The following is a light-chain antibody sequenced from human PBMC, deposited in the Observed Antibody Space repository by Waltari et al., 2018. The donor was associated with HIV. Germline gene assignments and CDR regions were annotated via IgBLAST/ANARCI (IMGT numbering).Light chain of an antibody. CDR2: EVS. Sequence: QSALTQPASVSGSPGQSITISCTGTSSDVGGYNYVSWYQQHPGKAPKLMISEVSNRPAGVTNRFSGSKSGNTASLTISGLQVEDEADYYCSSYTSSSTLYVFGTGTKFTVL. J-gene: IGLJ1*01. V-gene: IGLV2-14*01. CDR3: SSYTSSSTLYV. CDR1: SSDVGGYNY.